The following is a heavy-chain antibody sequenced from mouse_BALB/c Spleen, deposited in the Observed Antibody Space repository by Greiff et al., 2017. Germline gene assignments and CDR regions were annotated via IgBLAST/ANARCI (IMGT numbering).Heavy chain of an antibody. J-gene: IGHJ2*01. V-gene: IGHV5-4*02. CDR3: ARHGGY. Sequence: EVQLVESGGGLVKPGGSLKLSCAASGFTFSDYYMYWVRQTPEKRLEWVATISDGGSYTYYPDSVKGRFTISRDNAKNNLYLQMSSLKSEDTAMYYCARHGGYWGQGTTLTVSS. CDR1: GFTFSDYY. CDR2: ISDGGSYT.